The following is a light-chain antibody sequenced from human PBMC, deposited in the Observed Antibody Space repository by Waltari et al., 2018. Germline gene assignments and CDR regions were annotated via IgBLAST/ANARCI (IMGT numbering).Light chain of an antibody. J-gene: IGKJ4*01. CDR2: WAS. Sequence: DIVMTQSPDSLAVSLGERASINCNSRQSVLSSSNNKNFLAWYQHKPGQPPKLLFYWASTRKSGVPDRFTGSGSGTDFTLTISSLQAEDVAVYYCQQYYSTPPTFGGGTKVQIK. CDR3: QQYYSTPPT. V-gene: IGKV4-1*01. CDR1: QSVLSSSNNKNF.